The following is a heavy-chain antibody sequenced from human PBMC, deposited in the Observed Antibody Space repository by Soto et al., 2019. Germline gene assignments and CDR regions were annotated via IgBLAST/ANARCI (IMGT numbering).Heavy chain of an antibody. J-gene: IGHJ4*02. CDR3: TTAGPSYYDFWSGYYYFDY. V-gene: IGHV3-15*01. CDR2: IKSKTDGGTT. Sequence: GGSLRLSCAASGFTFSNAWMSWVRLAPGKGLEWVGRIKSKTDGGTTDYAAPVKGRFTISRDDSKNTLYLQMNSLKTEDTAVYYCTTAGPSYYDFWSGYYYFDYWGQGTLVTVSS. CDR1: GFTFSNAW. D-gene: IGHD3-3*01.